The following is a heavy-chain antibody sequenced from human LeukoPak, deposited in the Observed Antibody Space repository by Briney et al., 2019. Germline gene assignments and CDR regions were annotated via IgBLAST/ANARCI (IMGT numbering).Heavy chain of an antibody. Sequence: SGPTLVNPTQTLTLTCTFSGFSLSTSGVGVGWIRQPPGKALEWLALIYWNDDKRYSPSLKSRLTITKDTSKKQVVLIMTNMDPVDTGTYYCAHSLHSISLNWFDPWGLGTLVTVSS. CDR2: IYWNDDK. CDR3: AHSLHSISLNWFDP. CDR1: GFSLSTSGVG. V-gene: IGHV2-5*01. D-gene: IGHD2-21*01. J-gene: IGHJ5*02.